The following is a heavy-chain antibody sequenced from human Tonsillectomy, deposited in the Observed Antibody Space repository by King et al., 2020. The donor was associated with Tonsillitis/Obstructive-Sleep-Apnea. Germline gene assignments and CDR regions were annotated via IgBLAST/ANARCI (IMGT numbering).Heavy chain of an antibody. CDR2: ISASGTTK. V-gene: IGHV3-48*03. Sequence: VQLVESGGGLVQPGGSLRLSCAASGFTFIIYEMNWVRQAPGKGLEWVSYISASGTTKYYADSVKGRFTISRDNAKNSLYLQMNSLRAEDTAVYYCARDLTAPFAPSGCLDFWGQGTLVTVSS. J-gene: IGHJ4*02. CDR3: ARDLTAPFAPSGCLDF. CDR1: GFTFIIYE. D-gene: IGHD3-10*01.